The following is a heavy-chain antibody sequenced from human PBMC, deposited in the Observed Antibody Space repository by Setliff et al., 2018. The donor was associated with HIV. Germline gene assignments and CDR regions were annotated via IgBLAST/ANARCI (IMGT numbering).Heavy chain of an antibody. D-gene: IGHD4-17*01. CDR1: GYTFISYA. Sequence: GASVKVSCKASGYTFISYAMHWVRQAPGQRLEWMGWINAGNGNTKYSQKFQDRVTITRDTSASTAYMELSSPRSEDMAVYYCARAPGDYEVWFDPWGQGTLVTVSS. J-gene: IGHJ5*02. CDR3: ARAPGDYEVWFDP. CDR2: INAGNGNT. V-gene: IGHV1-3*03.